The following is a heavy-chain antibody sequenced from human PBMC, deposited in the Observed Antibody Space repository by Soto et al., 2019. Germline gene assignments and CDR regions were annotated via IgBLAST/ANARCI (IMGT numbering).Heavy chain of an antibody. CDR1: GFTFRSYG. CDR2: ISQSAVGNT. D-gene: IGHD1-7*01. CDR3: AGWNYDY. J-gene: IGHJ4*02. V-gene: IGHV3-23*01. Sequence: EVQLLESGGGLVKPGGSLRLSCAASGFTFRSYGMMWVRQAPGKGLEWVTVISQSAVGNTAYADSVKGRFTISRDDSKNTLYLKMDSLRPEDTAPYYCAGWNYDYWGQGTQDTVPS.